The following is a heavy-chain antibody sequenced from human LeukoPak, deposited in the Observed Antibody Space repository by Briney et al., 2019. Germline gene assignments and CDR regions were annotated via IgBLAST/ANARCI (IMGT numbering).Heavy chain of an antibody. V-gene: IGHV4-39*01. D-gene: IGHD6-13*01. J-gene: IGHJ4*02. CDR3: ARRYSSSWYSETDY. CDR2: IYYSGRT. Sequence: TSETLSLTCTVSGDSISSSSYYWGWIRQPPGKGLVWIGSIYYSGRTSYNPSLKSRVTISVDTSKNQFSLKLSSVTAADTAVYYCARRYSSSWYSETDYWGQGTLVTVSS. CDR1: GDSISSSSYY.